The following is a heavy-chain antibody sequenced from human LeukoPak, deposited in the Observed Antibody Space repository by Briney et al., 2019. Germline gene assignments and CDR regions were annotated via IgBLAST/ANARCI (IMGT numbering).Heavy chain of an antibody. CDR1: GFTFSSYA. V-gene: IGHV3-33*08. Sequence: GRSLRLSCAASGFTFSSYAMHWVRQAPGKGLEWVAVIWYDGSNKYYADSVKGRFTISRDNSKNTLYLQMNSLRAEDTAVYYCAAYYDSKGSLDYWGQGTLVTVSS. D-gene: IGHD3-22*01. J-gene: IGHJ4*02. CDR2: IWYDGSNK. CDR3: AAYYDSKGSLDY.